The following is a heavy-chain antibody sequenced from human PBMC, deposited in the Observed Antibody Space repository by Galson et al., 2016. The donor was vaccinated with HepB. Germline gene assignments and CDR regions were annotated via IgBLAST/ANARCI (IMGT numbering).Heavy chain of an antibody. Sequence: SVKVSCKASGYAFASYNMHWVRQAPGQGLEWMGIINPSGGSTNYAQKFQGRVTMTRDKSTSTVYVELSSLRSEDTAVYYCAYDYGDYNFDYWGQGTLVTVSS. J-gene: IGHJ4*02. CDR1: GYAFASYN. V-gene: IGHV1-46*01. CDR2: INPSGGST. D-gene: IGHD4-17*01. CDR3: AYDYGDYNFDY.